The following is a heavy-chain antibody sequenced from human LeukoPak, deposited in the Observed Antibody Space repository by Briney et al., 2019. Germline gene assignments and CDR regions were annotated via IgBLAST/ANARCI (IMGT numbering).Heavy chain of an antibody. CDR3: AKTTTGYSSGRYPAWPIDY. D-gene: IGHD2-15*01. Sequence: PGGSLRLSCAASGFTFGSYAMFWVRQAPGKGLEWVSGIFGRGGSAHYADSVKGRFTISRDNSKNTVYLQMDSLRAEDTAIYYCAKTTTGYSSGRYPAWPIDYWGQGTLVTVSS. V-gene: IGHV3-23*01. CDR1: GFTFGSYA. J-gene: IGHJ4*02. CDR2: IFGRGGSA.